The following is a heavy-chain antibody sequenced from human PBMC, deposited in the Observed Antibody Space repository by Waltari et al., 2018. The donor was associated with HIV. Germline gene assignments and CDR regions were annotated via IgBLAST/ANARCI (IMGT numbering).Heavy chain of an antibody. CDR3: ARGRQQYCSSTSCYSTPFYYYYYGMDV. Sequence: QVQLQQWGAGLLKPSETLSLTCAVYGGSFSGYSCSWTRQSPGKGLEWTGEINHSGSTNYNPSLKSRVTISVDTSKNQFSLKLSSVTAADTAVYYCARGRQQYCSSTSCYSTPFYYYYYGMDVWGQGTTVTVSS. J-gene: IGHJ6*02. V-gene: IGHV4-34*01. CDR1: GGSFSGYS. D-gene: IGHD2-2*01. CDR2: INHSGST.